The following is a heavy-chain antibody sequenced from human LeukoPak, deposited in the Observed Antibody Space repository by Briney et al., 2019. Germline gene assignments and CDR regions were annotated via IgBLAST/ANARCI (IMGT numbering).Heavy chain of an antibody. J-gene: IGHJ4*02. CDR1: GYTFTGYY. D-gene: IGHD4-17*01. V-gene: IGHV1-2*02. CDR3: ARDGRDYGDTKLVDY. CDR2: INPNSGGT. Sequence: GASVTVSCKASGYTFTGYYMHWVRQAPGQGLEWMGWINPNSGGTNYAQKVQGRVTMTRDTSISTAYMELSRLRSDDTAVYYCARDGRDYGDTKLVDYWGQGTLVTVSS.